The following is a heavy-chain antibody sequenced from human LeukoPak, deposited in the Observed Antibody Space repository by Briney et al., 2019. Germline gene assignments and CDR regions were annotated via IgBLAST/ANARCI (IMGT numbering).Heavy chain of an antibody. Sequence: GGSLRLSCAASGFTFSSYAMSWVRQAPGKGLEWVSAISGSGGSTYYADSVKGRFTISRDNSKNTLYLQMNSLRAEDTAVYYCARGPRNYYDSSGYYYSDYWGQGTLVTVSS. J-gene: IGHJ4*02. CDR2: ISGSGGST. CDR1: GFTFSSYA. D-gene: IGHD3-22*01. CDR3: ARGPRNYYDSSGYYYSDY. V-gene: IGHV3-23*01.